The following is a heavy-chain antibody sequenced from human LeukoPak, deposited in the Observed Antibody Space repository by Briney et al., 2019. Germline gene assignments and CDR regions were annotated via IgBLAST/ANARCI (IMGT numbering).Heavy chain of an antibody. J-gene: IGHJ4*02. V-gene: IGHV4-34*01. CDR1: GFRFSDHH. CDR3: ARRRRVVTPPDY. CDR2: INHSGST. Sequence: TGGSLRLSCAASGFRFSDHHMEWVRQPPGKGLEWIGEINHSGSTNYDPSLKSRVTISVDTSKNQFSLKLSSVTAADTAVYYCARRRRVVTPPDYWGQGTLVAVSS. D-gene: IGHD4-23*01.